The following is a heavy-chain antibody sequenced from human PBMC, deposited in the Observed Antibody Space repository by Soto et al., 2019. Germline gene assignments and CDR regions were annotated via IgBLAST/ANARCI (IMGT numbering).Heavy chain of an antibody. D-gene: IGHD6-19*01. V-gene: IGHV2-26*01. Sequence: QVTLKESGPELVKPTETLTLRCTVSGLSITDSEMGVSWIRQPPGQPLEWLAHIDSSGEKSYRTFLKSRLSNSKDTSKSQIVLTMTNMDPADTATYYCARRHLAVAVSPWFDPWGQGIPVTVSS. CDR3: ARRHLAVAVSPWFDP. J-gene: IGHJ5*02. CDR1: GLSITDSEMG. CDR2: IDSSGEK.